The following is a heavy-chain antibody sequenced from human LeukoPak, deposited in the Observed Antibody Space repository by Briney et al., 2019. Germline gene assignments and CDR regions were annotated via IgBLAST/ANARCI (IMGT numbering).Heavy chain of an antibody. D-gene: IGHD3-3*01. V-gene: IGHV3-30*02. CDR1: GFTLSNYG. Sequence: GGSLRLSCTASGFTLSNYGMHWVRQAPGEGLEWLALIRNDGYRKRYADSVKGRFTISRDIFKNTLYLQMNNLRPEDTAVYYCAKDVSGQAYWGQGTLLTVSS. CDR3: AKDVSGQAY. CDR2: IRNDGYRK. J-gene: IGHJ4*02.